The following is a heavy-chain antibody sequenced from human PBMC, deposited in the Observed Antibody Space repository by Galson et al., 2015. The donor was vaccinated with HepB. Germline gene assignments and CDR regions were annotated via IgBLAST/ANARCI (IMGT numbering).Heavy chain of an antibody. D-gene: IGHD3-9*01. V-gene: IGHV1-46*01. CDR3: ARETLTGYYPDEAFDI. J-gene: IGHJ3*02. Sequence: SVKVSCKASGSTFTSYYMHWVRQAPGQGLEWMGITNPSGGSTNYAQKFQGRVTMARDTSTSTVYMELSSLRYEDTAVYYCARETLTGYYPDEAFDIWGQGTMVTVSS. CDR2: TNPSGGST. CDR1: GSTFTSYY.